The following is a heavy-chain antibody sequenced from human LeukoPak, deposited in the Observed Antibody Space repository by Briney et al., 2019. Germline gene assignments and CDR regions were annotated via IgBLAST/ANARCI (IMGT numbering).Heavy chain of an antibody. Sequence: SETLSLTCTVSGGSISSSSYYWGWIRQPPGKGLEWIGSIYYSGSTYYNPSLKSRVTISVDTSKNQFSLKLSSVTAADTAVYYCARNPKKSIYYYYYYMDVWGKGTTVTVSS. J-gene: IGHJ6*03. CDR2: IYYSGST. CDR1: GGSISSSSYY. CDR3: ARNPKKSIYYYYYYMDV. V-gene: IGHV4-39*01. D-gene: IGHD6-6*01.